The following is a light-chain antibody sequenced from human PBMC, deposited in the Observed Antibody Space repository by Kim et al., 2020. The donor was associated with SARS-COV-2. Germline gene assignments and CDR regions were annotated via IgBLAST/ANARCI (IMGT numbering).Light chain of an antibody. V-gene: IGLV1-44*01. CDR3: VAWDDSLTGVV. CDR2: NND. J-gene: IGLJ2*01. CDR1: RSNIGNNP. Sequence: GQRVVISGSGSRSNIGNNPVNWYQQFPGTAPQLLIRNNDQRPSRVPDRFSGSKSGTSASLAISGLQSEDEADYYCVAWDDSLTGVVIGGGTQLTVL.